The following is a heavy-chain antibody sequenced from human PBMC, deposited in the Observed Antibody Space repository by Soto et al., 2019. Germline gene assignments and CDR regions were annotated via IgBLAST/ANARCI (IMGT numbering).Heavy chain of an antibody. D-gene: IGHD3-22*01. CDR3: ARVGYYYDSSGYLDY. CDR1: GGTISNGDYY. CDR2: IYYSGST. V-gene: IGHV4-30-4*01. J-gene: IGHJ4*02. Sequence: SETLSLTCTVSGGTISNGDYYWSWNRQPPGKGLEWIGYIYYSGSTYYNPSLKSRVTISVDTSKNQFSLKLSSVTAADTAVYYCARVGYYYDSSGYLDYWGQGTLVTVSS.